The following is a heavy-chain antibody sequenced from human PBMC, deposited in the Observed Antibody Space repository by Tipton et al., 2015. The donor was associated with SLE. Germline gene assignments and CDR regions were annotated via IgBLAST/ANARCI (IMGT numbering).Heavy chain of an antibody. D-gene: IGHD2-15*01. CDR2: INPSGGST. V-gene: IGHV1-46*01. CDR3: ARDRRDCSGGSCYSAHYYGMDV. J-gene: IGHJ6*02. CDR1: GYTFTSYY. Sequence: QLVQSGAEVKKPGASVKVSCKASGYTFTSYYMHWVRQAPGQGLEWMGIINPSGGSTSYAQKFQGRVTMTRDTSTSTVYMELSSLRSEDAAVYYWARDRRDCSGGSCYSAHYYGMDVWGQGTTVTVSS.